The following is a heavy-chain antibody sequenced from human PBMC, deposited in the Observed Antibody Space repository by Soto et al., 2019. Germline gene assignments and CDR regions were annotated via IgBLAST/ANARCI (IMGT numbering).Heavy chain of an antibody. CDR2: IGGGGGST. CDR3: AKERLARGADY. Sequence: EVQLLDSGGDSVQPGGSLRLSCAASGFAFANYAMTWVRQASGKGLEWVSTIGGGGGSTYYADSVRGRFTISRDNSKNKVYLQMNSLRAEDTAVSFCAKERLARGADYWGQGTLVTVSS. V-gene: IGHV3-23*01. J-gene: IGHJ4*02. CDR1: GFAFANYA. D-gene: IGHD6-6*01.